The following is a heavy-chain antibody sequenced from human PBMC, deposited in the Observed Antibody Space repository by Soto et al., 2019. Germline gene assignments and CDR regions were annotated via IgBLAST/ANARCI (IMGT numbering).Heavy chain of an antibody. J-gene: IGHJ4*02. Sequence: EVQLVESGGGFVESGGSLRLSCAASGFSFKDAWMTWVRQAPGKGLEWVGRIKSSTDGGTADYGAAVKGRFTMSRADSNDTLYLHMHRLKREDTGVYYCTSFFQLLVRLFDYWGPGAQVNVSS. D-gene: IGHD2-21*01. V-gene: IGHV3-15*07. CDR2: IKSSTDGGTA. CDR3: TSFFQLLVRLFDY. CDR1: GFSFKDAW.